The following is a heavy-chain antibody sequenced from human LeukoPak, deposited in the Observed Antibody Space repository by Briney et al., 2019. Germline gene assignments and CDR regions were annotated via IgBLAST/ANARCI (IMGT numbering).Heavy chain of an antibody. CDR2: INHSGST. V-gene: IGHV4-34*01. J-gene: IGHJ4*02. CDR3: ARHGSSYSFAW. Sequence: SETLSLTCAVYGGSFSGYYWSWIRQPPGKGLEWIGEINHSGSTNYNPSLKSRVTISVDTSKNQFSLKLSSVTATDTAVYYCARHGSSYSFAWRGGEILVPVSS. CDR1: GGSFSGYY. D-gene: IGHD6-13*01.